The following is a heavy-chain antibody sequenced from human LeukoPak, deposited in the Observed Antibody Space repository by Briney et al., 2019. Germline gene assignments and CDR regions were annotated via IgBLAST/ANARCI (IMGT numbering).Heavy chain of an antibody. CDR3: ARDFVVVVAATGY. CDR1: GFTFSSYS. D-gene: IGHD2-15*01. V-gene: IGHV3-21*01. J-gene: IGHJ4*02. Sequence: PGGSLRLSCAASGFTFSSYSMNWVRQAPGTGLEWVSSISSSSSYIYYADSVKGRFTISRDNAKNSLYLQMNSLRAEDTAVYYCARDFVVVVAATGYWGQGTLVTVSS. CDR2: ISSSSSYI.